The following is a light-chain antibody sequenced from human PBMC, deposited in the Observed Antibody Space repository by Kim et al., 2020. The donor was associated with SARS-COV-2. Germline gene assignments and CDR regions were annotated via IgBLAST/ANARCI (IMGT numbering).Light chain of an antibody. Sequence: QRVTISCTGSSSNVGAGHDVHWYQQLPGTAPKFLIYSNDNRPSGVPDRFSGSKSGASASLAITGLQAEDEADYYCQSYDSSLNAFVFGTWTKVTVL. CDR3: QSYDSSLNAFV. V-gene: IGLV1-40*03. J-gene: IGLJ1*01. CDR2: SND. CDR1: SSNVGAGHD.